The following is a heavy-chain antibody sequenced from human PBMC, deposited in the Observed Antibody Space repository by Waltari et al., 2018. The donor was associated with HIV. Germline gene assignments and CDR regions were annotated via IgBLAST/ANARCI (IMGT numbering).Heavy chain of an antibody. D-gene: IGHD5-12*01. V-gene: IGHV3-30-3*01. CDR1: GFTFSSYA. J-gene: IGHJ4*02. Sequence: QVQLVESGGGVVQPGRSLRLSCAASGFTFSSYAMHWVRQAPGKGLEWVAVISYDGSNKYYADSVKGRFTISRDNSKNTLYLQMNSLRAEDTAVYYCAREVALYSGYDYYPYYFDYWGQGTLVTVSS. CDR2: ISYDGSNK. CDR3: AREVALYSGYDYYPYYFDY.